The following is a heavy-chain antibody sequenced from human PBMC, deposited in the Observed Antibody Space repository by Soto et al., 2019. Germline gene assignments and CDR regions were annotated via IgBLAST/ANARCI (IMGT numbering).Heavy chain of an antibody. D-gene: IGHD2-21*01. V-gene: IGHV3-23*01. CDR1: GLTFGSYA. Sequence: EVQLLESGGGLVQPGGSLRLSCAASGLTFGSYAMSWVRQAPGKGLEWVSAISISGGTTYYADSVRGRFTISRDNSKNTLYLQMNSQRADDTAVYYCAKDSPSHVGGWELPFDYWGQGTLVTVSS. CDR3: AKDSPSHVGGWELPFDY. CDR2: ISISGGTT. J-gene: IGHJ4*02.